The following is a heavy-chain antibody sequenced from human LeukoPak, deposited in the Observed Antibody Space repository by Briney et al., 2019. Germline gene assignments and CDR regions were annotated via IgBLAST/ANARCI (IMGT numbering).Heavy chain of an antibody. D-gene: IGHD3-9*01. CDR2: INHSGST. Sequence: SETLSLTCAVYGGSFSGYYWSWIRQPPGKGLEWIGEINHSGSTNYNPSLKSRVTISVDTSKNQFSLKLSSVTAADTAVYYCARFQIRYLDWLLRAFDIWGQGTMVTVSS. J-gene: IGHJ3*02. CDR3: ARFQIRYLDWLLRAFDI. CDR1: GGSFSGYY. V-gene: IGHV4-34*01.